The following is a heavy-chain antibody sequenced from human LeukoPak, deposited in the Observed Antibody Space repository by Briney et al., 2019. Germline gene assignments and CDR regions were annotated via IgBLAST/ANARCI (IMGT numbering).Heavy chain of an antibody. V-gene: IGHV3-15*01. CDR2: IKSKTDGGTT. CDR1: GFTFSNAW. Sequence: GGSLRLSCAASGFTFSNAWMSWVRQTPGKGLEWVGRIKSKTDGGTTDYAAPVKGRFTISRDDSKNTLYLQMNSLKTEDTAVYYCTTLRITMIVVFEYAFDIWGQGTMVTVSS. D-gene: IGHD3-22*01. J-gene: IGHJ3*02. CDR3: TTLRITMIVVFEYAFDI.